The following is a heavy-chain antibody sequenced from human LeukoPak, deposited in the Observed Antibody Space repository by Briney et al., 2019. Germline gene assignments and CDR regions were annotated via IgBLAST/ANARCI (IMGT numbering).Heavy chain of an antibody. Sequence: ASVKVSCKASGYTFTSYYMHWVRQAPGQGLEWMGIINPSGGSTSYAQKFQGRVTITADKSTSTAYMELSSLRSEDTAVYYCARTPSFSNYDSSGYYYWGQGTLVTVSS. CDR2: INPSGGST. J-gene: IGHJ4*02. D-gene: IGHD3-22*01. CDR1: GYTFTSYY. V-gene: IGHV1-46*01. CDR3: ARTPSFSNYDSSGYYY.